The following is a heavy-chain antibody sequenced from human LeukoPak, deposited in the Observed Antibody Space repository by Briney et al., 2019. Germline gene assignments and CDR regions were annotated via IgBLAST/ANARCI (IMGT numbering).Heavy chain of an antibody. CDR1: GGSISSGGYY. J-gene: IGHJ3*02. D-gene: IGHD6-13*01. V-gene: IGHV4-30-2*01. CDR2: IHHSGST. Sequence: SQTLSLTCTVSGGSISSGGYYWSWIRQPPGKGLEWIGYIHHSGSTYYNPSLKSRVTISVDTSKNQFSLKLSSVTAADTAVYYCARDLVIAAAGTDAFDIWGQGTMVTVSS. CDR3: ARDLVIAAAGTDAFDI.